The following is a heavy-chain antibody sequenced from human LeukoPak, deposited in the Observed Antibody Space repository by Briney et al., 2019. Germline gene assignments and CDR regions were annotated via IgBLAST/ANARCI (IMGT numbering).Heavy chain of an antibody. Sequence: GGSLRLSCAASGFTFSSHWISWVRQAPGKGLEWVANIKQDGSEKYYVDSVKGRFTISRDNAKNSLYLQMNSLRAEDTAVYYCAREGATRLTDYWGQGTLVTVSS. D-gene: IGHD1-26*01. CDR3: AREGATRLTDY. CDR2: IKQDGSEK. CDR1: GFTFSSHW. J-gene: IGHJ4*02. V-gene: IGHV3-7*01.